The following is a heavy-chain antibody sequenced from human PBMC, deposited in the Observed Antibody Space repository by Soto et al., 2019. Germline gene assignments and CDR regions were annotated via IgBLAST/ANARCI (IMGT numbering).Heavy chain of an antibody. CDR1: GHTFTTFY. CDR2: INPSGDST. J-gene: IGHJ4*02. Sequence: QVQLVQSGTEVKKPGASVKVSCKASGHTFTTFYMHWVRQAPGQGLEWMGIINPSGDSTTYPQKSQGRITMTRDTSTSTVYMELTSLRSEDTAVYYCARDLVDATGLGYWGQGTLVSVSS. V-gene: IGHV1-46*01. CDR3: ARDLVDATGLGY. D-gene: IGHD1-26*01.